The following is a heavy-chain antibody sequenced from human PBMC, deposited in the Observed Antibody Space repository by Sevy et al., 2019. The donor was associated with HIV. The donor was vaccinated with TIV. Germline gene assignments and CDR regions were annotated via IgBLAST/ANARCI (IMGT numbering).Heavy chain of an antibody. V-gene: IGHV4-39*07. CDR3: AGAPRIAVGVPYYFDY. CDR2: LYYGGST. Sequence: SETLSLTCTVSGGSISSSSYYWGWIRQPPGKGLEWIGCLYYGGSTYSNPSLKSRVTISVDTSKHQFSLKLSSVTAADTAVYYCAGAPRIAVGVPYYFDYWGQGTLVTVSS. D-gene: IGHD6-19*01. J-gene: IGHJ4*02. CDR1: GGSISSSSYY.